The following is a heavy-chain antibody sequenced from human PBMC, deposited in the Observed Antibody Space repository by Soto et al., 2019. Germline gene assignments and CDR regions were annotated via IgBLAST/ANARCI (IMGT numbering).Heavy chain of an antibody. V-gene: IGHV3-30-3*01. D-gene: IGHD2-2*01. J-gene: IGHJ5*02. CDR2: ISDDGTNK. CDR1: GFTFSNYA. CDR3: ARGLVVVISRDRFDP. Sequence: GGSLRLSCAASGFTFSNYAMHWVRQRPGRGLEWVAVISDDGTNKDYAGSVRGRFTISRDNSENTLFLQMNSLRAEDTAVYYCARGLVVVISRDRFDPWGQGTLVTVSS.